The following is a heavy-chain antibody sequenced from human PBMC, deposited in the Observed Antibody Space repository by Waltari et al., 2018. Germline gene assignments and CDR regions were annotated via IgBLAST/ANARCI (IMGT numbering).Heavy chain of an antibody. Sequence: QVQLQESGPGLVKPSETLSLICTVSGGSINSFSWSWIRQPPGRGLEWIGYSFYTGSTSYSPSLKSRVTISVDTSKNQFSLKLTSVTAADTAVYYCARDDFSNYGHFDYWGQGTLVTVSS. CDR2: SFYTGST. CDR3: ARDDFSNYGHFDY. CDR1: GGSINSFS. V-gene: IGHV4-59*01. J-gene: IGHJ4*02. D-gene: IGHD4-4*01.